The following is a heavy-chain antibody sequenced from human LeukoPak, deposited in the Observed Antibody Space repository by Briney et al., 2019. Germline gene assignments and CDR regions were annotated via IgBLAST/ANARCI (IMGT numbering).Heavy chain of an antibody. CDR3: ARVNTMIVDSDV. Sequence: ASVKVSCTASGYTFTGYYMHWVRQAPGQGLEWMGWINPNSGGTNYAQKFQGRVTMTRDTSISTAYMELSRLRSDDTAVYYCARVNTMIVDSDVWGQGTTVTVSS. D-gene: IGHD3-22*01. V-gene: IGHV1-2*02. CDR1: GYTFTGYY. CDR2: INPNSGGT. J-gene: IGHJ6*02.